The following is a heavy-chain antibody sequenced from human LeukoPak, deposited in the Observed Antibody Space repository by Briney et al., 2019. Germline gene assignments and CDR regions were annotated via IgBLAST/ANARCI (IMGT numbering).Heavy chain of an antibody. V-gene: IGHV4-4*09. J-gene: IGHJ5*02. Sequence: PSETLSLTCTVSGGSISGYYWTWIRQPPGQGLEWIAYIHSNGYTNYNPSLRSRVTISVDPSKNQFSLTVTPVTAADTAIYYCAQRQGPMGGTYDYFDPWGQGALDTV. CDR3: AQRQGPMGGTYDYFDP. D-gene: IGHD1-26*01. CDR1: GGSISGYY. CDR2: IHSNGYT.